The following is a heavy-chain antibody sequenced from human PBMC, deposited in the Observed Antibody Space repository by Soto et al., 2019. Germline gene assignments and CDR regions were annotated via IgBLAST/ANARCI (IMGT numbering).Heavy chain of an antibody. CDR1: GFTFSTYA. D-gene: IGHD3-10*01. Sequence: SLRLSCAASGFTFSTYAMSWVRQVPGKGLEWVAVIRYDGSNKYYADSVKGRFTISRDNAKNSVFLQMNSLRVEDTAVYYCVRDAGSLGYWGQGTLVTVSS. CDR3: VRDAGSLGY. CDR2: IRYDGSNK. J-gene: IGHJ4*02. V-gene: IGHV3-30-3*01.